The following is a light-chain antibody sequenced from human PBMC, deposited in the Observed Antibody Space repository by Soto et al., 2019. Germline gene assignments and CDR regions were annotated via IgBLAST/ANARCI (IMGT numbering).Light chain of an antibody. CDR1: QDIRVD. J-gene: IGKJ2*01. Sequence: AIQMTQSPPSLSASVGDRVIITCRASQDIRVDVGWLQQRPGHAPNLLIYAASTLHTGVPSTFTGSGSGTDLTLPINDLQPEDVATYFCLQDYDSPYTFAQGTKLEI. V-gene: IGKV1-6*01. CDR3: LQDYDSPYT. CDR2: AAS.